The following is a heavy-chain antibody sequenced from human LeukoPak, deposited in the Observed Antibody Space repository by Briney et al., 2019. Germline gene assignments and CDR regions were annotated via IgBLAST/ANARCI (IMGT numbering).Heavy chain of an antibody. D-gene: IGHD3-3*02. J-gene: IGHJ4*02. CDR2: INQDESHK. CDR1: GLSFRDYW. V-gene: IGHV3-7*01. CDR3: ARDRAFTSFDY. Sequence: PGGSLRLSCAASGLSFRDYWMHWIRQAPGKGLEWVANINQDESHKYYEDSVRGRFTISRDTAKNSVHLQIDSLRAEDTAVYYCARDRAFTSFDYWGQGILVTVSA.